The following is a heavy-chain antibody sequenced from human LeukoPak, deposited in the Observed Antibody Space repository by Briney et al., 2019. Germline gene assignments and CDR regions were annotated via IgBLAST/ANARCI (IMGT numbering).Heavy chain of an antibody. CDR2: INPNSGGT. V-gene: IGHV1-2*02. CDR1: GYTFTGYY. Sequence: GASVKVSCKASGYTFTGYYMHWVRQAPGQGLERMGWINPNSGGTNYAQKFQGRVTMTRDTSISTAYMELSRLRSDDTAVYYCARAIAAAARAGYWGQGTLVTVSS. CDR3: ARAIAAAARAGY. J-gene: IGHJ4*02. D-gene: IGHD6-13*01.